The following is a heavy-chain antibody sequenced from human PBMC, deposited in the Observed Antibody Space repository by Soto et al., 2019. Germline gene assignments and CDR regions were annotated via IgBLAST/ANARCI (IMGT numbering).Heavy chain of an antibody. Sequence: GGSLRLSCAASGSTFSDYAMTWVRQAPGKGLESVSGIYGNGAGIQYADSVRGRFTISRDNSKNTLYLQMNSLRAEDTAVDYCAKDVISGDGFWLMDHWGQGTLVTVSS. J-gene: IGHJ4*02. D-gene: IGHD2-21*02. CDR1: GSTFSDYA. CDR3: AKDVISGDGFWLMDH. V-gene: IGHV3-23*01. CDR2: IYGNGAGI.